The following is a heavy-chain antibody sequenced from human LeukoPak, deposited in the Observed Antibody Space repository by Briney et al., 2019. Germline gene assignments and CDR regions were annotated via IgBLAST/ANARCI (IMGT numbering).Heavy chain of an antibody. CDR3: ARDNSVEDTAWWFDP. CDR2: INPSGGST. CDR1: GYTFTIYY. V-gene: IGHV1-46*01. J-gene: IGHJ5*02. D-gene: IGHD4-23*01. Sequence: ASVTVSCTASGYTFTIYYMHWVRQAPGQGLEWMGIINPSGGSTSYAQKFQGRVTMTRDMSTSTDYMELSSLRSEDTAVYYCARDNSVEDTAWWFDPWGQGTLVTVSS.